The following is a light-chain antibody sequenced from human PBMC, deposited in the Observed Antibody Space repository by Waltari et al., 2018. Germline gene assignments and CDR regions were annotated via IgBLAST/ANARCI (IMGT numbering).Light chain of an antibody. J-gene: IGLJ2*01. Sequence: QSVLTQPPSASGTPGQRVIISCSGSSTNLGRNYVSWYQRLPGTAPRLLIYRSKQRPSGVPERISGSKSGTSASLAISGLRSEDEAEYYCAAWDDSLSGHVIFGGGTKLTVL. V-gene: IGLV1-47*01. CDR2: RSK. CDR1: STNLGRNY. CDR3: AAWDDSLSGHVI.